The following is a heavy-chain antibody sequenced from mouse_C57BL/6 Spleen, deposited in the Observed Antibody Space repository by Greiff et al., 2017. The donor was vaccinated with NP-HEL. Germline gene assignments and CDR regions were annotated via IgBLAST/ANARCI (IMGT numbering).Heavy chain of an antibody. D-gene: IGHD2-5*01. CDR3: ARHSNYVLWYFDV. J-gene: IGHJ1*03. Sequence: VQLQQSGAELVKPGASVKMSCKASGYTFTSYWITWVKQRPGQGLEWIGDIYPGSGSTNYNEKFKSKATLTVDTSSSTAYMQLSSLTSEDSAVYCCARHSNYVLWYFDVWGTGTTVTVSS. V-gene: IGHV1-55*01. CDR1: GYTFTSYW. CDR2: IYPGSGST.